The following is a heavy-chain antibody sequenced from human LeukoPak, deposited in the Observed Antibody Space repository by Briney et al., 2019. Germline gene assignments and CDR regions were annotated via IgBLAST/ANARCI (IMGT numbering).Heavy chain of an antibody. CDR2: LIPTYGSA. D-gene: IGHD3-22*01. CDR3: AGFFYDNSGDAFDI. Sequence: SVKVSCKASGGSFTFTSHAISWVRQAPGQGLEWVGGLIPTYGSANYTQQFEGRFTITSDESTRTVYMELTSLRPGDSAVYYFAGFFYDNSGDAFDIWGQGTMVTVSS. CDR1: GGSFTFTSHA. J-gene: IGHJ3*02. V-gene: IGHV1-69*13.